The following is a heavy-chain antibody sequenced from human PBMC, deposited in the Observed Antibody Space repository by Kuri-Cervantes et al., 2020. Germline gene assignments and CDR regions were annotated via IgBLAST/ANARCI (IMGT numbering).Heavy chain of an antibody. CDR3: VRVGGSSAHFDY. J-gene: IGHJ4*02. D-gene: IGHD3-10*01. Sequence: GESLKISCAASGFTFSSYWMHWVRQAPGKGLVWVSRINSDGSSTSYADSVKGRFTISRDNAKNSMYLQMNSLRGEDTAVYYCVRVGGSSAHFDYWGQGTLVTVSS. CDR1: GFTFSSYW. V-gene: IGHV3-74*01. CDR2: INSDGSST.